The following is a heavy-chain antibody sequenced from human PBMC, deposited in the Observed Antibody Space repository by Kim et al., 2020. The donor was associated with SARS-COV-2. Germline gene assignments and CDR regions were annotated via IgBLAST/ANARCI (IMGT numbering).Heavy chain of an antibody. V-gene: IGHV1-3*01. CDR2: INAGNGNT. CDR1: GYTFTSYA. CDR3: ARALYYYGSGTDLYYYYGMDV. J-gene: IGHJ6*02. Sequence: ASVKVSCKASGYTFTSYAMHWVRQAPGQRLEWMGWINAGNGNTKYSQKFQGRVTITRDTSASTAYMELSSLRSEDTAVYYCARALYYYGSGTDLYYYYGMDVWGQGTTVTVSS. D-gene: IGHD3-10*01.